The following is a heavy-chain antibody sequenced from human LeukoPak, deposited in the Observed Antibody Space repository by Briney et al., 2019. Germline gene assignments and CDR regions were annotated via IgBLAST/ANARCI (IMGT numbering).Heavy chain of an antibody. CDR2: INPNSGGT. J-gene: IGHJ4*02. D-gene: IGHD6-13*01. V-gene: IGHV1-2*02. CDR3: ASDHLSIEATGTRY. Sequence: ASVKVSCKASGYTFTGYYMHWVRQAPGLGLEWMGWINPNSGGTNYAQKFQGRVTMTTDTSTNTAYMELRSLRSDDTAVYYCASDHLSIEATGTRYWGQGTLVTVSS. CDR1: GYTFTGYY.